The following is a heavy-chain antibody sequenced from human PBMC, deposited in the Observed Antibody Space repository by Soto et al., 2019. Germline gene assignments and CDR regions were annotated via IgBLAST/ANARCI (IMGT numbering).Heavy chain of an antibody. CDR3: ARNMDFYYGPGSGNGHGV. CDR1: GYTFTAYY. CDR2: INTKFGDT. J-gene: IGHJ6*02. D-gene: IGHD3-10*01. Sequence: QVQLVQSGAEVKEPGDSVRVSCEASGYTFTAYYIHWVRQAPGQGLEWMRWINTKFGDTTYAQDFQGRVSMTRDMSISTVYMELTRLTSDDTAIYYCARNMDFYYGPGSGNGHGVWGQGTTVTVFS. V-gene: IGHV1-2*02.